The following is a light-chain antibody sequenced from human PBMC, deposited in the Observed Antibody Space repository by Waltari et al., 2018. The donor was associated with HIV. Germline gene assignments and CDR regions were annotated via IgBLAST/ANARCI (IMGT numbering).Light chain of an antibody. CDR3: QAWDSTIPSYV. J-gene: IGLJ1*01. CDR1: KLGDKY. CDR2: QDS. V-gene: IGLV3-1*01. Sequence: SYELTQPPSVSVSPGQTASITCSGDKLGDKYASWYQQKPGQSPVPVIYQDSKRPSGSPERFSGSNSGNTATLTISGTQAMDEADYYCQAWDSTIPSYVFGTGTKVTVL.